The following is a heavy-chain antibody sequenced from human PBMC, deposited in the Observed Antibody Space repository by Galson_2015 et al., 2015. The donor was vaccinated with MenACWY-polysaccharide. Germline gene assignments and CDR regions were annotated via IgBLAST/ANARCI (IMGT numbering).Heavy chain of an antibody. CDR2: IYYSGST. CDR3: ARPKPGYCSSTSCPPVRFDP. V-gene: IGHV4-39*01. Sequence: SETLSLTCTVSGGSISGSSYYWGWIRQPPGKGLEWIGSIYYSGSTYYNPSLKSRVTISVDTSKNQFSLKLSSVTAADTAVYYCARPKPGYCSSTSCPPVRFDPWGQGTLVTVSS. D-gene: IGHD2-2*01. CDR1: GGSISGSSYY. J-gene: IGHJ5*02.